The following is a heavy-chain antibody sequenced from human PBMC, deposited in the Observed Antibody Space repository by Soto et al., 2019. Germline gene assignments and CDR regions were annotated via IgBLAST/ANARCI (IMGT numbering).Heavy chain of an antibody. Sequence: SETLSLTCAVYGVSFRGYYWTWIRQPPGRGLEWIGQIYPTGRTNYNPSLKGRVTISIDTSKNQFSLKLTSMTAADTAVYFCARGLDTTMATRFDFWGQGNLVTVSS. V-gene: IGHV4-34*01. J-gene: IGHJ4*02. D-gene: IGHD5-18*01. CDR1: GVSFRGYY. CDR3: ARGLDTTMATRFDF. CDR2: IYPTGRT.